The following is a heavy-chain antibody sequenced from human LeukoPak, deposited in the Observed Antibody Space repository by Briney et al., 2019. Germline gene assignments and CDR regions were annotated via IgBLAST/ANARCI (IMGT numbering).Heavy chain of an antibody. V-gene: IGHV1-2*02. D-gene: IGHD3-9*01. J-gene: IGHJ4*02. CDR2: INPNSGGT. CDR3: ARDNDILTGYDY. CDR1: GYTFTGYY. Sequence: ASVTVSCTASGYTFTGYYMHWVRQAPGQGLEWMGWINPNSGGTNYAQKFQGRVTMTRDTSISTAYMELSRLRSDDTAVYYCARDNDILTGYDYWGQGTLVTVSS.